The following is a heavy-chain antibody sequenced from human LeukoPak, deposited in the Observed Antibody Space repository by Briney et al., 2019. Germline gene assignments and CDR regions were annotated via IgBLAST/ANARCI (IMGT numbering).Heavy chain of an antibody. J-gene: IGHJ4*02. D-gene: IGHD3-3*01. Sequence: GGSLRLSCAASGFTFSNAWMSWVRQAPGKGLEWVGRIKSKTDGGTTDYAAPVKGRFTISRDDSKNALYLQMNSLKTEDIAVYYCTTSGITILGVVIIGDFDYWGQGTLVTVSS. CDR2: IKSKTDGGTT. CDR3: TTSGITILGVVIIGDFDY. CDR1: GFTFSNAW. V-gene: IGHV3-15*01.